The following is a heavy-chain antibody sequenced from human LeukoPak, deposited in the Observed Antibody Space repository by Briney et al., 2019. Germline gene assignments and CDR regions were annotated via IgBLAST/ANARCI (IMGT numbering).Heavy chain of an antibody. J-gene: IGHJ4*02. V-gene: IGHV1-69*13. CDR3: ARDQDGYSLFDY. CDR1: GGTFSSYA. D-gene: IGHD5-24*01. Sequence: SVKVSCKASGGTFSSYAISWVRQAPGQGLEWMGGIIPIFGTANYAQKFQGRVTITADESTSTAYMELSSLRSEDTAVYYCARDQDGYSLFDYWGQGTLVTVSS. CDR2: IIPIFGTA.